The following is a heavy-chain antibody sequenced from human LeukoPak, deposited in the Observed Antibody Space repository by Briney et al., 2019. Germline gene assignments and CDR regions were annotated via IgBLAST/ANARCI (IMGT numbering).Heavy chain of an antibody. CDR1: GYIFTSYA. Sequence: LWASVKVSCKASGYIFTSYAMNWVRQAPAQGLDWMGWINTNTGNPTYATGFTVRFVFFLDTSVSTAYLQISSLKAEDTAVYYCARDGAAQNLFDYWGQGSLVTVSS. V-gene: IGHV7-4-1*02. CDR3: ARDGAAQNLFDY. CDR2: INTNTGNP. D-gene: IGHD6-13*01. J-gene: IGHJ4*02.